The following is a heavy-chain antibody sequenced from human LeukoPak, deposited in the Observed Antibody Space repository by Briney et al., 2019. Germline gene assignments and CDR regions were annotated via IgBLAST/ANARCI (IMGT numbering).Heavy chain of an antibody. CDR1: GFTVSYNH. CDR3: ATYNNGLHFFDY. D-gene: IGHD1-14*01. J-gene: IGHJ4*02. CDR2: IYSHGAT. V-gene: IGHV3-53*01. Sequence: GGSLRISCAASGFTVSYNHMSWVRQAPGKGLEWVSLIYSHGATDYADSVKGRFTTSRDTSKNTLYLQMNSLRAEDTAVYFCATYNNGLHFFDYWGQGTLVTVSS.